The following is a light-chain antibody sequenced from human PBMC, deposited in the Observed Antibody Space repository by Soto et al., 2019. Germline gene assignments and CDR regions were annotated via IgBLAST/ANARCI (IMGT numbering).Light chain of an antibody. CDR2: GAS. J-gene: IGKJ2*01. CDR3: QHFGGSPPKYT. V-gene: IGKV3-20*01. Sequence: VLAQSPGTLSLSPGERATLACRASQSVSSNFLAWYQHKVGQAPRLLMYGASIRAAGAPDRFTGGGSGTEFTLTISRVEPEDFAVYYCQHFGGSPPKYTFGQGTKFEI. CDR1: QSVSSNF.